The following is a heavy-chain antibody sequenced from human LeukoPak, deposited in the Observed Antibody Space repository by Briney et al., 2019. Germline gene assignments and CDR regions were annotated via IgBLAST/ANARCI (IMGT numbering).Heavy chain of an antibody. Sequence: SQTLSLTCTVSGGSISSDNYSWSWIRQPAGKGLEWIGRVYTSGSTNYNPSLKSRVTISVDTSKKQFSLKLSSVTAADTAVYYCAREFVAAIEVDAFDIWGQGTMVTVSS. V-gene: IGHV4-61*02. CDR2: VYTSGST. CDR1: GGSISSDNYS. D-gene: IGHD2-2*02. J-gene: IGHJ3*02. CDR3: AREFVAAIEVDAFDI.